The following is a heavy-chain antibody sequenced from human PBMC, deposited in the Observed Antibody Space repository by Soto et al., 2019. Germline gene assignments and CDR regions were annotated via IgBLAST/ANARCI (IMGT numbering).Heavy chain of an antibody. CDR1: GGSISSGGYY. CDR2: IYYSGST. V-gene: IGHV4-31*03. J-gene: IGHJ6*02. D-gene: IGHD3-9*01. CDR3: ARDGGGYFDWLLRSTGMDV. Sequence: QVQLQESGPGLVKPSQTLSLTCTVSGGSISSGGYYWSWIRQHPGKGLEWIGYIYYSGSTYYNPSLKSRVTISVDTSKNQCSLKLSSVTAADTAVYYCARDGGGYFDWLLRSTGMDVWGQGTTVTVSS.